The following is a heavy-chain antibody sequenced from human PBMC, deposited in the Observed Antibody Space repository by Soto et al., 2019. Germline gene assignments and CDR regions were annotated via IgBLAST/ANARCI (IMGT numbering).Heavy chain of an antibody. CDR2: ISYDGSNK. CDR3: ARDPHQYYYAHAFDI. J-gene: IGHJ3*02. Sequence: SCAASGFTFSSYSMHWVRQAPGKGLEWVAVISYDGSNKYYADSVKGRFTISRDNSKNTLYLQMNSLRAEDTAVYYCARDPHQYYYAHAFDIWGQGTMVTVSS. V-gene: IGHV3-30-3*01. CDR1: GFTFSSYS. D-gene: IGHD3-10*01.